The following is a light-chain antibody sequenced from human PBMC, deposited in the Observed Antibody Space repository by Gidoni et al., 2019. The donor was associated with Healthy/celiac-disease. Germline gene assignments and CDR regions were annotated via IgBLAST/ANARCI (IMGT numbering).Light chain of an antibody. CDR2: GAS. V-gene: IGKV3-20*01. CDR3: QQYGSSPET. CDR1: QSVSSSY. J-gene: IGKJ1*01. Sequence: EIVLTQSPGTLSLSPGERAPLSCRASQSVSSSYLAWYQQKPGQAPRLRIDGASSRATGIPDRFSGSGSGTDFTLTISRLEPEDFAVYYWQQYGSSPETFGQGTKVEIK.